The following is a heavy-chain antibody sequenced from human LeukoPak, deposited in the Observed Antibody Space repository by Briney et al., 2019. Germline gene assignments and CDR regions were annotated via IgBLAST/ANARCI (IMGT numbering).Heavy chain of an antibody. CDR1: GYTFTSYG. CDR2: ISGYNGNT. J-gene: IGHJ4*02. V-gene: IGHV1-18*01. D-gene: IGHD6-19*01. CDR3: ARDKVDFGAVADIDY. Sequence: VASVTVSCKASGYTFTSYGISWVRQAPGQGLEWMGWISGYNGNTIYAQKFQGRVTMTTDTSTSTAYMELRSLRSDDTAVYYCARDKVDFGAVADIDYWGQGTLVTVSS.